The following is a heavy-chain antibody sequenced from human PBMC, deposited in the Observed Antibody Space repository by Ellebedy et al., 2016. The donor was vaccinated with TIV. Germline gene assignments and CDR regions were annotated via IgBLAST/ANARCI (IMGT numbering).Heavy chain of an antibody. Sequence: GESLKISXAGSTFTFRSYGMHWVRQAPGKGLEWVATISYDGSNKYYADSVKGRFTISRDNSKNTLYLQMNSLRDEDTAVYYCAKDQFIGFDSSGYPESYYYYAMDVWGQGTTVTVSS. CDR1: TFTFRSYG. CDR2: ISYDGSNK. CDR3: AKDQFIGFDSSGYPESYYYYAMDV. V-gene: IGHV3-30*18. D-gene: IGHD3-22*01. J-gene: IGHJ6*02.